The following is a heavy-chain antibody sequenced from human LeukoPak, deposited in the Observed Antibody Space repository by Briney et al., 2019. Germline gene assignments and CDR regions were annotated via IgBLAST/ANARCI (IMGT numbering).Heavy chain of an antibody. J-gene: IGHJ4*02. V-gene: IGHV1-18*01. D-gene: IGHD3-22*01. CDR2: VSGYNGNT. Sequence: ASVKVSCKTSGYTFPRHGITWVRQAPGQGLEWMGWVSGYNGNTNYAQNVQGRVTMTTDTSTNTAYMELRSLRSDDTAVYYCAKDIHPGLDSGASCCFDYWGQGTPVTVSS. CDR3: AKDIHPGLDSGASCCFDY. CDR1: GYTFPRHG.